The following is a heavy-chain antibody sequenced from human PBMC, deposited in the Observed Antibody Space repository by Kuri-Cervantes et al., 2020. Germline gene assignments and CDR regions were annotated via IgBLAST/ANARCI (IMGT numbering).Heavy chain of an antibody. D-gene: IGHD5-12*01. CDR1: GGSFSGYY. CDR3: ARDSGYDLDAFDI. CDR2: INHSGST. Sequence: SETLSLTCAVYGGSFSGYYWSWIRQPPGKGLEWIGEINHSGSTNYNPSLKSRVTISVDTSKNQFSLKLSSVTAADTAVYYCARDSGYDLDAFDIWGQGTMVTVSS. V-gene: IGHV4-34*01. J-gene: IGHJ3*02.